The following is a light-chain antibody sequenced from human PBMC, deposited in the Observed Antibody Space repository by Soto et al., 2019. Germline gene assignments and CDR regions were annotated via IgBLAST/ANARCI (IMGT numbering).Light chain of an antibody. CDR2: GAS. CDR3: QQYNTWHPIT. Sequence: EIVMTQSPATLSVSPGERATLSCRASQSVSNNLAWYQQKPGQAPRLLIYGASTRATGIPARFSGSGSGTEFTLTISSLQSEDFALYYCQQYNTWHPITFGQGTRLEIK. CDR1: QSVSNN. J-gene: IGKJ5*01. V-gene: IGKV3-15*01.